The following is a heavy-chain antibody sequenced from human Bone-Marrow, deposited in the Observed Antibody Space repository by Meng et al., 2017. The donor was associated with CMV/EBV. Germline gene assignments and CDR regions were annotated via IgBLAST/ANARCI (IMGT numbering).Heavy chain of an antibody. CDR3: SRVGREDYYDDYSGPLDF. CDR1: GFTLSRYW. J-gene: IGHJ4*02. Sequence: GESLKISCAASGFTLSRYWMTWVRQAPGKGLEWVATIKQDGSGKYYVDSVKGRFTISRDNAEKSVSLQMNSLRAEDTAVYYCSRVGREDYYDDYSGPLDFWGQGTLVTVSS. V-gene: IGHV3-7*01. CDR2: IKQDGSGK. D-gene: IGHD3-22*01.